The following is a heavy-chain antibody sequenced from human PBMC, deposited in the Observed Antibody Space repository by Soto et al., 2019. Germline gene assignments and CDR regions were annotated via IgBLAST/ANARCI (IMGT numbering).Heavy chain of an antibody. CDR2: IIPILGIA. CDR3: AREAPPGYFDY. J-gene: IGHJ4*02. V-gene: IGHV1-69*04. CDR1: GGTFSSYT. Sequence: ASVKVSCKASGGTFSSYTISWVRQAPGQGLEWMGRIIPILGIANYAQKFQGRVTITADKSTSTAYMELSSLRSEDTAVYYCAREAPPGYFDYWGQGTLVTVSS.